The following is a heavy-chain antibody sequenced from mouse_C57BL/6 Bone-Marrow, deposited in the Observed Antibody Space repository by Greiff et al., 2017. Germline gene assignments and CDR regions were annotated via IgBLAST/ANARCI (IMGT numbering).Heavy chain of an antibody. Sequence: VKLQESGAELVRPGASVTLSCKASGYTFTDYEMHWVKQTPVHGLEWIGAIDPETGGTAYNQKFKGKAILTADKSSSTAYMELRSLTSEDSAVYYCTIWGYYDYHAWFAYRGQATLVTVSA. V-gene: IGHV1-15*01. CDR3: TIWGYYDYHAWFAY. J-gene: IGHJ3*01. D-gene: IGHD2-4*01. CDR1: GYTFTDYE. CDR2: IDPETGGT.